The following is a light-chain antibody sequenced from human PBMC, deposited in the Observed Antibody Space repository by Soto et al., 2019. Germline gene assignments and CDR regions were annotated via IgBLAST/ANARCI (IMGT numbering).Light chain of an antibody. Sequence: QTVVTQDASLTVSPGGTVTLTCASSTGAVTSGYYPNWFQQKPGQAPRALIYSTSNQHSWTPARFSGSLLGGKAALTLSGVQPEDEAEYYCLLYYVGAVVFGGGTKLTVL. V-gene: IGLV7-43*01. CDR1: TGAVTSGYY. CDR3: LLYYVGAVV. CDR2: STS. J-gene: IGLJ2*01.